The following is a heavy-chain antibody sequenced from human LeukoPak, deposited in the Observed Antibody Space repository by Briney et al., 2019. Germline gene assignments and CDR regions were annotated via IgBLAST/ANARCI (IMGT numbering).Heavy chain of an antibody. Sequence: GGSLRLSCAASGFPFNAYWMSWVRQAPGKGLEWVANIKQDGSEKYYVDSVKGRFTISRDNAKNSLYLQMNSLRAEDTAVYYCARDRGYYNSSGYYPGLNYWGQGTLVTVSS. D-gene: IGHD3-22*01. CDR2: IKQDGSEK. CDR3: ARDRGYYNSSGYYPGLNY. CDR1: GFPFNAYW. V-gene: IGHV3-7*03. J-gene: IGHJ4*02.